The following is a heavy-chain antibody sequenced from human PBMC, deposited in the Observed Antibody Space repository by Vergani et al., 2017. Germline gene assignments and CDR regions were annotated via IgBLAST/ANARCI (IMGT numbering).Heavy chain of an antibody. CDR1: GFTFTSYA. CDR3: AKGNIRYQLLFDY. CDR2: ISGSGDST. D-gene: IGHD2-2*01. J-gene: IGHJ4*02. V-gene: IGHV3-23*01. Sequence: EVQLLESGGGVLQPGGSLRLSCAASGFTFTSYAMSWVRQAPGKGLEWVAAISGSGDSTYYADSVKGRFTISRDNSKNTLYLQMNSLRAEYTAVYYCAKGNIRYQLLFDYWGQGTLVTVSS.